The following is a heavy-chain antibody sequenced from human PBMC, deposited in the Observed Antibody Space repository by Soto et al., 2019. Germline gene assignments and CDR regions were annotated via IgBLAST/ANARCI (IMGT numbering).Heavy chain of an antibody. CDR2: VYYRGRS. CDR3: VSQRTTVPTQAYFDY. J-gene: IGHJ4*02. Sequence: KPSETLSLTCTASGGSVTNSSFYWGWIRQSPGKGLEWIGSVYYRGRSYSKSSVKSRVTISVDTSKNRFSLSLNSVTASDTAVYFCVSQRTTVPTQAYFDYWGPGALVTVSS. D-gene: IGHD4-17*01. V-gene: IGHV4-39*01. CDR1: GGSVTNSSFY.